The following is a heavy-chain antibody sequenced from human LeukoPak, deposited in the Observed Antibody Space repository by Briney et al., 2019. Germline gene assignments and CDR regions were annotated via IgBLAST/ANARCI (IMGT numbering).Heavy chain of an antibody. CDR3: ARSNQADDY. V-gene: IGHV3-74*01. J-gene: IGHJ4*02. D-gene: IGHD1-14*01. Sequence: GGSLRLSCAASGFTFSSYWMHWVRQVPGKGLVWVARINPGGSSITYADSVKGRFTISRNNAKNTLYLQMDSLRAEDTGVYYCARSNQADDYWGQGTLVTVSS. CDR1: GFTFSSYW. CDR2: INPGGSSI.